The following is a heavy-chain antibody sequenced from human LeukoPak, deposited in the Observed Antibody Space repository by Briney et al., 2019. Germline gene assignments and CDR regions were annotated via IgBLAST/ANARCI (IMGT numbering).Heavy chain of an antibody. V-gene: IGHV4-39*07. D-gene: IGHD3-9*01. J-gene: IGHJ6*04. Sequence: PSETLSLTCTVSGGSIGSSNYYWGWIRQPPGTGLEWIGNMYYSGSTYYNPSLKSRVTISVDTSKNQFSLKVSSVTAADTAVYYCARGGTGDILTGPLRPSDVWGKGTTVTVSS. CDR1: GGSIGSSNYY. CDR3: ARGGTGDILTGPLRPSDV. CDR2: MYYSGST.